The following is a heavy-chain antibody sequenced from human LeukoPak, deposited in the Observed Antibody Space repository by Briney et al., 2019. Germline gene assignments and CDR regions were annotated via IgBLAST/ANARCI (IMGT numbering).Heavy chain of an antibody. V-gene: IGHV1-18*01. Sequence: GASVKVSCKASGYTFTSYGISWVRQAPGQGLEWMGWISAYNGNTNYAQKLQGRVTMTTDTSTSTAYMELRSLRSDDTAVYYCARDRHYSGSWKPNFDYWGQGTLVTVSS. CDR2: ISAYNGNT. J-gene: IGHJ4*02. CDR1: GYTFTSYG. D-gene: IGHD6-13*01. CDR3: ARDRHYSGSWKPNFDY.